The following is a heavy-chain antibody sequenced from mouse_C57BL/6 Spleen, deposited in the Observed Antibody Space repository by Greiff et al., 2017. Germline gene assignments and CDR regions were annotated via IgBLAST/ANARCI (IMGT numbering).Heavy chain of an antibody. CDR2: INPGSGGT. V-gene: IGHV1-54*01. J-gene: IGHJ4*01. CDR1: GYAFTNYL. CDR3: ARIGGFYYAMDY. Sequence: QVQLQQSGAELVRPGTSVKVSCKASGYAFTNYLIEWVKQRPGQGLEWIGVINPGSGGTNYNEKFKGKATLTADKSSSTAYMQLSSLTSEDSAVYFCARIGGFYYAMDYWGQGTSVTVSS.